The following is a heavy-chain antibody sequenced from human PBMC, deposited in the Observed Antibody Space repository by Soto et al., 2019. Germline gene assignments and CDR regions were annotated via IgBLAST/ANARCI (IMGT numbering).Heavy chain of an antibody. CDR1: GGTFSSYA. D-gene: IGHD6-19*01. CDR3: ARDPDSSGWYHYFDY. CDR2: IIAIFGTA. J-gene: IGHJ4*02. V-gene: IGHV1-69*13. Sequence: SVKVSCKASGGTFSSYAISWVRQAPGQGLEWMGGIIAIFGTANYAQKFQGRVTITADGSASTAYMELSSLRSEDTAVYYCARDPDSSGWYHYFDYWGQGTLVTVSS.